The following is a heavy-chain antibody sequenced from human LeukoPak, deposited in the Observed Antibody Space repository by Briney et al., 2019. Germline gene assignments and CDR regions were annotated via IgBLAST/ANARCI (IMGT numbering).Heavy chain of an antibody. Sequence: GSLRLSCAASGFTFSSYSMNWVRQAPGKGLEWVSSISSSSSYIYYADSVKGRFTISRDNAKNSLYLQMSSLRAEDTAVYYCARDRYGDYGIEDYWGQGTLVTVSS. D-gene: IGHD4-17*01. CDR3: ARDRYGDYGIEDY. J-gene: IGHJ4*02. CDR2: ISSSSSYI. CDR1: GFTFSSYS. V-gene: IGHV3-21*01.